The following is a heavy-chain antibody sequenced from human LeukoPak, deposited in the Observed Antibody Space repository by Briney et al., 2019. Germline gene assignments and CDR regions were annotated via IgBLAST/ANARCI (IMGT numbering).Heavy chain of an antibody. CDR2: IYYSGST. CDR1: GGSISSYY. J-gene: IGHJ4*02. CDR3: ARNIRFLEWSSGY. D-gene: IGHD3-3*01. V-gene: IGHV4-59*12. Sequence: SETLSLTCTVSGGSISSYYWSWIRQPPGKGLEWIGYIYYSGSTNYDPSLKSRVTISVDRSKNQFSLKLSSVTAADTAVYYCARNIRFLEWSSGYWGQGTLVTVSS.